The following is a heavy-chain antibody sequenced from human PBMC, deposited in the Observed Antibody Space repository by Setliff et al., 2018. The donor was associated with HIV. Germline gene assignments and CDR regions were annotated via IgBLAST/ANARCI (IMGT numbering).Heavy chain of an antibody. D-gene: IGHD2-15*01. CDR2: FDPDTDET. V-gene: IGHV1-24*01. CDR1: GDTLSELS. Sequence: ASVKVSCKVSGDTLSELSMHWVRQTLGKGLEWMGGFDPDTDETIYAPRFQDRVTMTEDTSTSTAFMELSSLRSEDTAVYYRATILAGRVRRHRGFVWGQGTLVTVSS. J-gene: IGHJ4*02. CDR3: ATILAGRVRRHRGFV.